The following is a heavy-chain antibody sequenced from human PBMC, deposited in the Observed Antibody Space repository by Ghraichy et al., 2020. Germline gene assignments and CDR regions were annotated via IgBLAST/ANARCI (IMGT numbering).Heavy chain of an antibody. D-gene: IGHD2-2*01. V-gene: IGHV3-74*01. CDR1: GFTFSSYW. CDR3: AASVVPAAMGYYYGMDV. J-gene: IGHJ6*02. Sequence: GGSLRLSCAASGFTFSSYWMHWVRQAPGKGLVWVSRINSDGSSTSYADSVKGRFTISRDNAKNTLYLQMNSLRAEDTAVYYCAASVVPAAMGYYYGMDVWGQGTTVTVSS. CDR2: INSDGSST.